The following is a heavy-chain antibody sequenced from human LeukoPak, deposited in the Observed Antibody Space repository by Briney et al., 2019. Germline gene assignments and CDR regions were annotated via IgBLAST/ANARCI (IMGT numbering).Heavy chain of an antibody. CDR1: GFTFSSYS. J-gene: IGHJ4*02. CDR3: ARGEMWLRFPSLFTY. D-gene: IGHD5-12*01. Sequence: PGGSLRLSCAASGFTFSSYSMNWVRQAPGKGLEWVSSISSSSSYIYYADSVKGRFTISRDNAKNSLYLQMNSLRAEDTAVYYCARGEMWLRFPSLFTYWGQGTLVTVSS. CDR2: ISSSSSYI. V-gene: IGHV3-21*01.